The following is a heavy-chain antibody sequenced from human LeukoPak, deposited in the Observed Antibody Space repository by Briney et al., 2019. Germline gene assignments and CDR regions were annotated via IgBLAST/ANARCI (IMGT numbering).Heavy chain of an antibody. CDR3: AVSTSRGSYSDAFDI. Sequence: GASVKVSCNASGYTFTVYYMHWVRQAPGQGLEWMGWINPNSGGTNYAQKFQDSVTITRDTSISTAYMELSRLSSDDNAVYYCAVSTSRGSYSDAFDIWGQGTMVTVSS. V-gene: IGHV1-2*02. CDR2: INPNSGGT. CDR1: GYTFTVYY. J-gene: IGHJ3*02. D-gene: IGHD3-10*01.